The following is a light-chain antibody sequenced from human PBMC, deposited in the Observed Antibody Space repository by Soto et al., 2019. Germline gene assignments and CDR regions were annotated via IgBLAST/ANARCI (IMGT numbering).Light chain of an antibody. Sequence: DIQMTQSPSTLSASLGDRVTITCRASQNIFTWLAWYQKKPGKAPTLLIYKTSNLQSGVPSRFSGSGSGTEFTLNIASLQPEDFATYYCQQYSSYSSFGQGTKLEIK. J-gene: IGKJ2*03. CDR2: KTS. CDR1: QNIFTW. CDR3: QQYSSYSS. V-gene: IGKV1-5*03.